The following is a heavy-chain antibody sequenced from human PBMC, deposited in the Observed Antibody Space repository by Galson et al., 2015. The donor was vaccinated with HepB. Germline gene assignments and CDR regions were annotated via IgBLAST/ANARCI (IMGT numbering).Heavy chain of an antibody. Sequence: LRLSCAASGFPFSSYSMNWVRQAPGKGLEWVSSISSSSSYIYYADSVKGRFTISRDNAKNSLYLQMNSLRAEDTAVYYCARGPVGSGRPPGAFDIWGQGTMVTVSS. CDR2: ISSSSSYI. V-gene: IGHV3-21*01. CDR1: GFPFSSYS. J-gene: IGHJ3*02. CDR3: ARGPVGSGRPPGAFDI. D-gene: IGHD1-26*01.